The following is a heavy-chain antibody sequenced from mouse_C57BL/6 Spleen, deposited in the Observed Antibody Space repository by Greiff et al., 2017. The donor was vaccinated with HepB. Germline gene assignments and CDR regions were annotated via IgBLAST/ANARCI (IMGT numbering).Heavy chain of an antibody. J-gene: IGHJ4*01. Sequence: EVQGVESGGGLVKPGGSLKLSCAASGFTFSSYTMSWVRQTPEKRLEWVATISGGGGNTYYPDSVKGRFTISRDNAKNTLYLQMSSLRSEDTALYYCASLDYYYGSSGAMDYWGQGTSVTVSS. CDR2: ISGGGGNT. CDR3: ASLDYYYGSSGAMDY. V-gene: IGHV5-9*01. CDR1: GFTFSSYT. D-gene: IGHD1-1*01.